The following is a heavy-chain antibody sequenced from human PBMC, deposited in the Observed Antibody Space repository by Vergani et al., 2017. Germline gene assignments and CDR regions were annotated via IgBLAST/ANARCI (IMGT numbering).Heavy chain of an antibody. J-gene: IGHJ6*02. V-gene: IGHV4-38-2*01. D-gene: IGHD3-10*01. Sequence: QVQLQESGPGLVKPSETLTLTCDVSDSSIMTNPYWGWFRQSPGKGLEWIGCIHHSGDTHYNSSLKSRVSISIVSRSKFSLSLTSVTAADTALYYCARHRGSGGFFPSSYFSGMDVWGHGTTVTVSS. CDR1: DSSIMTNPY. CDR3: ARHRGSGGFFPSSYFSGMDV. CDR2: IHHSGDT.